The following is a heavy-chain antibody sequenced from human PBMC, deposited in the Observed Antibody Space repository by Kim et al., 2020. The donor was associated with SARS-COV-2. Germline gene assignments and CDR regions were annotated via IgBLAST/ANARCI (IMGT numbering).Heavy chain of an antibody. CDR1: GGSISSSSYY. Sequence: SETLSLTCTVSGGSISSSSYYWGWIRQPPGKGLEWIGSIYYSGSTYYNPSLKSRVTISVDTSKNQFSLKLSSVTAADTAVYYCARHFIPRSSGYSNWFDPWGQGTLVTVSS. J-gene: IGHJ5*02. CDR2: IYYSGST. V-gene: IGHV4-39*01. CDR3: ARHFIPRSSGYSNWFDP. D-gene: IGHD3-22*01.